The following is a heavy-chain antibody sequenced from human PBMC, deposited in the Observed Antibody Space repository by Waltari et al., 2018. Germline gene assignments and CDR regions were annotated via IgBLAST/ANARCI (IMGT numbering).Heavy chain of an antibody. D-gene: IGHD6-19*01. Sequence: VQLQESGPGLVKPSGTLSLTCVVSGGSISSNNWWSWVRQTPGKGLEWIGEIYHSGTTHYNPSLDIRVTISLDKSMSQFSLKVNSVTAADTAVYYCATKAGAGGYYYYGMDVWGQGTTVTVSS. CDR2: IYHSGTT. CDR3: ATKAGAGGYYYYGMDV. CDR1: GGSISSNNW. J-gene: IGHJ6*02. V-gene: IGHV4-4*02.